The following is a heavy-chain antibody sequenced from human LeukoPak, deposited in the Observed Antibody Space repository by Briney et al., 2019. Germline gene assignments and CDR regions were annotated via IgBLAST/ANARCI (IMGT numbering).Heavy chain of an antibody. Sequence: SETLSLTCTVSGGSISSGSYYWGWVRQPPGTGLDWIGSIYYTGSTYYYPSLRGRVTISVDTSKNQFSLKLSSVTAADTAVYYRASKNSGYVSDGDNWFDPWGQGTLVTVSS. CDR3: ASKNSGYVSDGDNWFDP. J-gene: IGHJ5*02. V-gene: IGHV4-39*07. CDR2: IYYTGST. CDR1: GGSISSGSYY. D-gene: IGHD5-12*01.